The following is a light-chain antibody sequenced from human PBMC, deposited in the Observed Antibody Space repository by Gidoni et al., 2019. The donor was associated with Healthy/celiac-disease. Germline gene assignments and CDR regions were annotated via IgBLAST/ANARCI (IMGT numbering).Light chain of an antibody. CDR2: GAA. V-gene: IGKV3-20*01. CDR3: QQYGSSPRVT. J-gene: IGKJ3*01. Sequence: EIVLPQSPGTLSLSPGERATLPCRASQSGSSSYLAWYQQKPGQAPRLHIYGAASRATGIPDRFSGSGSGTDFTLTISSLEPEDFAVYYCQQYGSSPRVTFGPGTKVDIK. CDR1: QSGSSSY.